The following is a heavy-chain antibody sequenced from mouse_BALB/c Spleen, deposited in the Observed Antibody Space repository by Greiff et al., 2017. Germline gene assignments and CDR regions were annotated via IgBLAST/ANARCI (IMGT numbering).Heavy chain of an antibody. CDR3: ARRAYGSSPYYAMDY. CDR2: INPYNDGT. V-gene: IGHV1-14*01. Sequence: VQLKQSGPELVKPGASVKMSCKASGYTFTSYVMHWVKQKPGQGLEWIGYINPYNDGTKYNEKFKGKATLTSDKSSSTAYMELSSLTSEDSAVYYCARRAYGSSPYYAMDYWGQGTSVTVSS. D-gene: IGHD1-1*01. CDR1: GYTFTSYV. J-gene: IGHJ4*01.